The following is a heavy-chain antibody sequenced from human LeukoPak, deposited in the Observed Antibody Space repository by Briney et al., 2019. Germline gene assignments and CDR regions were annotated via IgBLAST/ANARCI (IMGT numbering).Heavy chain of an antibody. V-gene: IGHV1-69*05. J-gene: IGHJ4*02. CDR1: GGTFSSYA. CDR2: IIPIFGTA. D-gene: IGHD2-2*01. CDR3: ARRTLGVVPAERVDY. Sequence: SVKVSCKASGGTFSSYAISWVRQAPGQGLEWMGRIIPIFGTANYAQKFQGRVTITTDESTSTAYMELSSLRSEDTAVYYCARRTLGVVPAERVDYWGQGTLVTVSS.